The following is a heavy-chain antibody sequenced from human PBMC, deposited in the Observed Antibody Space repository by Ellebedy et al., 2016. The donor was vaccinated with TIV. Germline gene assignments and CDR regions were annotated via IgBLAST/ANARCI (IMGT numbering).Heavy chain of an antibody. Sequence: PGGSLRLSCAASGFPFTDAWMNWVRQAPGKGLEWIGLIKSKAAGETTHYAAPVRGRFTISRDDSETMVYLQMNSLKTEDTAVYYCTADRPQRGVGEIDNWGQGTLVTVSS. CDR1: GFPFTDAW. V-gene: IGHV3-15*01. CDR2: IKSKAAGETT. D-gene: IGHD3-10*01. CDR3: TADRPQRGVGEIDN. J-gene: IGHJ4*02.